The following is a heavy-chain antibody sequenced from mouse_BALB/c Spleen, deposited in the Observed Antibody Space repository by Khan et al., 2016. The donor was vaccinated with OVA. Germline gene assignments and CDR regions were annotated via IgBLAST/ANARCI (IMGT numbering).Heavy chain of an antibody. CDR2: IWGDGST. V-gene: IGHV2-3*01. D-gene: IGHD2-1*01. CDR3: AKFEYHGNFYAMDY. CDR1: GFSLSSYG. Sequence: QMQLEESGPGLVAPSQSLSITCTVSGFSLSSYGVNWVRQPPGKGLEWLGVIWGDGSTNYHSALRSRLTIRKDNSKSQVFLKMNSLQTDDTATYYCAKFEYHGNFYAMDYWGQGTSVTVSS. J-gene: IGHJ4*01.